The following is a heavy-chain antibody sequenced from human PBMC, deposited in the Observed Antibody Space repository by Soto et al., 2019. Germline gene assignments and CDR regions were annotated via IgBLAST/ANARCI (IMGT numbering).Heavy chain of an antibody. J-gene: IGHJ4*02. D-gene: IGHD6-13*01. Sequence: HPGGSLRLSCAASGFTFSSYAMSWVRQAPGKGLEWVSAISGSGGSTYYADSVKGRFTISRDNSKNTLYLQMNSLRAEDTAVYYCAKPFQSLSSSWYLAFDYWGQGTLVTVSS. V-gene: IGHV3-23*01. CDR1: GFTFSSYA. CDR2: ISGSGGST. CDR3: AKPFQSLSSSWYLAFDY.